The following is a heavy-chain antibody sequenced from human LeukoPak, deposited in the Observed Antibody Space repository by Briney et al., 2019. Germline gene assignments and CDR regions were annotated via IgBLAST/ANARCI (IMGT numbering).Heavy chain of an antibody. V-gene: IGHV1-2*02. Sequence: GASVKVSCKASGYTFTVYYMHWVRQAPEQGLEWMGWINPKSGGTNYAHKFQGRVTMTRDTSISTAYMELSGLRSDDTAVYYCARADYDILTGPINYYYMDGWGKGTTVTVS. CDR2: INPKSGGT. CDR1: GYTFTVYY. J-gene: IGHJ6*03. D-gene: IGHD3-9*01. CDR3: ARADYDILTGPINYYYMDG.